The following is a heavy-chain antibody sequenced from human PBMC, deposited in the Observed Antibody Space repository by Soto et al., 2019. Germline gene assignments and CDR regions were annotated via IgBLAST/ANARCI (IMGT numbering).Heavy chain of an antibody. CDR1: GYTFTNYA. CDR2: INAGDGNT. CDR3: ARGPWDYFGSGSANWFXP. V-gene: IGHV1-3*01. Sequence: ASVKVSCKASGYTFTNYAMHWVRQAPGQRLEWMGWINAGDGNTKYSQKFQGRVTITRDTSASTAYMELSSLRSEDTAVYYCARGPWDYFGSGSANWFXPWGQGTLVTVSS. D-gene: IGHD3-10*01. J-gene: IGHJ5*02.